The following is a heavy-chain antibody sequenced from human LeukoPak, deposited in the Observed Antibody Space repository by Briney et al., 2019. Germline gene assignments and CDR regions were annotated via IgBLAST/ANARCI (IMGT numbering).Heavy chain of an antibody. V-gene: IGHV3-21*04. Sequence: PGGSLRLSCTASGFTFTTYSMDWVRQAPGKGLEWVSSIDNSGTYIYYADSVKGRFTISRDNSKNSLYLQMNSLRAEDTAVYYCARSGLSRFGFWGQGTLVTVSS. J-gene: IGHJ4*02. D-gene: IGHD2/OR15-2a*01. CDR3: ARSGLSRFGF. CDR2: IDNSGTYI. CDR1: GFTFTTYS.